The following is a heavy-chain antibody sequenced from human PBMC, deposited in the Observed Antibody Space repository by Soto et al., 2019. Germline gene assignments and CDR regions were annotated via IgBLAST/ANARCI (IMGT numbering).Heavy chain of an antibody. J-gene: IGHJ4*02. CDR1: GFTFSSYS. CDR2: ISSSSSYI. D-gene: IGHD1-7*01. Sequence: GGSLRLSCAASGFTFSSYSMNWVRQAPGKGLEWVSSISSSSSYIYYADSVKGRFTISRDNAKNSLYRQMNSLRAEETAVYYCARGEAPNWNYAGAIPDGAFDYWGQGTLVTVSS. CDR3: ARGEAPNWNYAGAIPDGAFDY. V-gene: IGHV3-21*01.